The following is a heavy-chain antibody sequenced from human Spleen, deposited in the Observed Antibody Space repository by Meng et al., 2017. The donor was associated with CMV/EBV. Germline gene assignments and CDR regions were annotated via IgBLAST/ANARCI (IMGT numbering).Heavy chain of an antibody. CDR2: ITWDGGDS. V-gene: IGHV3-43D*03. D-gene: IGHD2-2*01. CDR3: AKDHCSSSSCYFDY. Sequence: GESLKISCAASGFNFDSYAMDWVSQVPGKGLEWVSLITWDGGDSFYADSVKCRFTISRDNSKNSLYLQMNSLRPEDTALYYCAKDHCSSSSCYFDYWGQGTLVTVSS. J-gene: IGHJ4*02. CDR1: GFNFDSYA.